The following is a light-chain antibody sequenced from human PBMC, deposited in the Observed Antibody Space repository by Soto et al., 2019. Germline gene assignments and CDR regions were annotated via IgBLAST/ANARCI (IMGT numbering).Light chain of an antibody. CDR2: DVS. J-gene: IGLJ2*01. V-gene: IGLV2-14*01. CDR3: RSYTSSTTVV. Sequence: QSALTQPASVSGSPGQSITISCTGTSSDVGGYNYVSWYQQHPGKAPKLMIYDVSVRPSGVSYRFSGSKSGNTASLTISGLRAEDEATYYCRSYTSSTTVVFGGGTQLTVL. CDR1: SSDVGGYNY.